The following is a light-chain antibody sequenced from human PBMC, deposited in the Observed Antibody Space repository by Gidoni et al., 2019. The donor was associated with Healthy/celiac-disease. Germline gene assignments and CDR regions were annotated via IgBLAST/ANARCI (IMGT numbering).Light chain of an antibody. J-gene: IGKJ5*01. CDR3: QQSYSTPPIT. Sequence: DIQMTQSPSSLSASVGDRVTITCRASQSISSYLNWYQQKPGKDPKLLIYAASSLQSGGPSRFSGSGSGTDVTLTISSLQPEDVATYYWQQSYSTPPITFGQGTRLEIK. V-gene: IGKV1-39*01. CDR2: AAS. CDR1: QSISSY.